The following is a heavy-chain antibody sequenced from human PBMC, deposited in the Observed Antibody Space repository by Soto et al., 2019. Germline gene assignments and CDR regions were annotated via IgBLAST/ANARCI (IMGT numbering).Heavy chain of an antibody. V-gene: IGHV5-10-1*01. D-gene: IGHD3-22*01. CDR2: IDPSDSQT. CDR1: GYSFAGYW. CDR3: ARQIYDSDTGPNFQYYFDS. Sequence: GESLKISCKGSGYSFAGYWTTWVRQKPGKGLEWMGRIDPSDSQTYYSPSFRGHVTISVTKSITTVFLQWSSLRASDTAMYYCARQIYDSDTGPNFQYYFDSWGQGTPVTVSS. J-gene: IGHJ4*02.